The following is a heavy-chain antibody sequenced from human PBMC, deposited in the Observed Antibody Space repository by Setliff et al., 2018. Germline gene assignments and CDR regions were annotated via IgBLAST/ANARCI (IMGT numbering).Heavy chain of an antibody. J-gene: IGHJ5*02. D-gene: IGHD1-7*01. V-gene: IGHV3-33*08. CDR1: GFTFSNHG. CDR2: IWYDGDNK. Sequence: GGSLRLSCVASGFTFSNHGMLWVRQAPGKGLEWVALIWYDGDNKKYADSVRGRFAVSRDNFRNTLYLEMNSLRPEDTAMYYCARDQFRNSGGLYSWGQGTLVTVSS. CDR3: ARDQFRNSGGLYS.